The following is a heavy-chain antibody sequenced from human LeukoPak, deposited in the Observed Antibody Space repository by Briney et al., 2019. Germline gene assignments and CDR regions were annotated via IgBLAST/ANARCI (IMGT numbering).Heavy chain of an antibody. V-gene: IGHV4-39*07. CDR3: ARNHYYDSSGSSLYFDY. CDR1: GVSISSSSYY. J-gene: IGHJ4*02. D-gene: IGHD3-22*01. CDR2: IYYSGST. Sequence: SETLSLTCTVSGVSISSSSYYWGWIRQPPGKGLEWIGSIYYSGSTYYNPSLKSRVTIPVDTSKNQFSLKLTSVTAADTAVYYCARNHYYDSSGSSLYFDYWGQGTLVTVSS.